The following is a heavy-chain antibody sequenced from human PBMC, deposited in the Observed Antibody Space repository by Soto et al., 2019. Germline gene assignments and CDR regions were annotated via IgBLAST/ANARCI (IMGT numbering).Heavy chain of an antibody. Sequence: QLQLQESGPGLVKPSETLSLTCTVSGYSGGFISSSRYHWGWIRQPPGKGLEWIGNIYYSGSTYYNPSLKSRVTISGDTSKNQFSLRLTPVTAADTAVYYCARHPPYGPLDYWGQGTLVTVSS. CDR3: ARHPPYGPLDY. CDR1: GYSGGFISSSRYH. CDR2: IYYSGST. D-gene: IGHD4-17*01. V-gene: IGHV4-39*01. J-gene: IGHJ4*02.